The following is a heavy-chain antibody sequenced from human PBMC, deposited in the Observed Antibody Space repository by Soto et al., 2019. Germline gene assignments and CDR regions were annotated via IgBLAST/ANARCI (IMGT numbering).Heavy chain of an antibody. CDR1: GGTFSSYA. D-gene: IGHD3-10*01. CDR3: ARDHGSGSYYNDGDYYYYYGMDV. CDR2: IIPIFGTA. J-gene: IGHJ6*02. V-gene: IGHV1-69*01. Sequence: QVQLVQSGAEVKKPGSSVKVSCKASGGTFSSYAISWVRQAPGQGLEGMGGIIPIFGTANYAQKFQGRVTITADESTSTAYMELSSLRSEDTAVYYCARDHGSGSYYNDGDYYYYYGMDVWGQGTTVTVSS.